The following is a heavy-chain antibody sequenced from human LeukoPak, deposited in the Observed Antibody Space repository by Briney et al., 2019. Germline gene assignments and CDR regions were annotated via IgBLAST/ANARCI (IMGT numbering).Heavy chain of an antibody. CDR3: ARGLHSSSWHY. V-gene: IGHV1-69*05. Sequence: ASVKVSCKASGGTFSSYAISWVRQAPGQGLEWMGGIIPIFGTANYAQKFQGRVTMTRNTSISTAYMELSSLRSEDTAVYYCARGLHSSSWHYWGQGTLVTVSS. D-gene: IGHD6-13*01. CDR2: IIPIFGTA. CDR1: GGTFSSYA. J-gene: IGHJ4*02.